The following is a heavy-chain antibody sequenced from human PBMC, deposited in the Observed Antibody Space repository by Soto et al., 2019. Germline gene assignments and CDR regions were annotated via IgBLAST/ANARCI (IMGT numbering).Heavy chain of an antibody. Sequence: QVQLVQSGAEVKKPGSSVKVSCKASGGTFSSYAISWVRQAPGQGLEWMGGIIPIFGTANYTQKFQGRVTITADESTITAYMELSSRISEDTAVYDSARDYPEFSSLFLCWWFDPWGQGTQVCVSS. CDR1: GGTFSSYA. V-gene: IGHV1-69*12. CDR3: ARDYPEFSSLFLCWWFDP. D-gene: IGHD6-6*01. CDR2: IIPIFGTA. J-gene: IGHJ5*02.